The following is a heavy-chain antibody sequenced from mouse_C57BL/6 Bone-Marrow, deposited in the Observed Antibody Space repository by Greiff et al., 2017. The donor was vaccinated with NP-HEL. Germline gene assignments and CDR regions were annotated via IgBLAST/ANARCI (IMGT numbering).Heavy chain of an antibody. CDR1: GFTFRDAW. J-gene: IGHJ1*03. D-gene: IGHD1-1*01. CDR3: AREDTTVVAHWYFDV. Sequence: EVQLVESGGGLVQPGGSMKLSCAASGFTFRDAWMDWVRQSPEKGLEWVAEIRNKANNHATYYAESVKGRFTISRDDCKSSVYLQMNSLITEDTGIYYCAREDTTVVAHWYFDVWGTGTTVTVSS. CDR2: IRNKANNHAT. V-gene: IGHV6-6*01.